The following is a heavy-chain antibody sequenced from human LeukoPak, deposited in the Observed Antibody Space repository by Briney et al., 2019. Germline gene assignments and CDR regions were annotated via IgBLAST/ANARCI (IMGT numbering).Heavy chain of an antibody. CDR2: IYPGDSDT. CDR3: ARGAAGTTPDYYYFGLDV. CDR1: GYRFTDYW. V-gene: IGHV5-51*01. J-gene: IGHJ6*02. D-gene: IGHD1-7*01. Sequence: PGESLKISCKGSGYRFTDYWIGWVRQMPGKGLEWIGIIYPGDSDTRYSPSFQGQVTISADKSINTAHLQWSSLKASDTAMYYRARGAAGTTPDYYYFGLDVWGQGTTVRVSS.